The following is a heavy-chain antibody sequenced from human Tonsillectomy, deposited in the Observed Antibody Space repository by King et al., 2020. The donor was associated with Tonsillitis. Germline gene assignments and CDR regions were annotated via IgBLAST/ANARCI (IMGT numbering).Heavy chain of an antibody. CDR2: INTNTGNP. V-gene: IGHV7-4-1*02. CDR1: GYTFTSYV. D-gene: IGHD5/OR15-5a*01. CDR3: ARDLLSTTTNYSYYYGMDV. Sequence: QLVQSGSELKKPGASVKVSCKASGYTFTSYVMDWVRQAPGQGLEWMGWINTNTGNPTYAQGFTGRFVFSLDTSVSTAYLQISSLKAEETAVYYCARDLLSTTTNYSYYYGMDVWGQGTTVTVSS. J-gene: IGHJ6*02.